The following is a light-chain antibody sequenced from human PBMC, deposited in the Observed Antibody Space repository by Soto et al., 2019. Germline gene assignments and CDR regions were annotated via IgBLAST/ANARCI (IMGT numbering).Light chain of an antibody. CDR3: QQYDNWPVT. CDR1: QSVTSN. V-gene: IGKV3-15*01. J-gene: IGKJ1*01. CDR2: GAS. Sequence: EVLMTQSPATLSMSLGERATLSCRAGQSVTSNLAWYQQKPGQAPRLLIYGASTRATGIPARFSGGGSGTEFTLTISSLQSEDFAVYYCQQYDNWPVTFGQGTKVEIK.